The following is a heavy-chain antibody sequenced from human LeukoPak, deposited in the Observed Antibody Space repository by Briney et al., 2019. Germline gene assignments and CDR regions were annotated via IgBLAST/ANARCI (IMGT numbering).Heavy chain of an antibody. J-gene: IGHJ4*02. CDR1: GYTFTSYG. CDR2: IIPIFGTA. V-gene: IGHV1-69*05. Sequence: ASVKVSCKASGYTFTSYGISWVRQAPGQGLEWMGGIIPIFGTANCAQKFQGRVTITTDESTSTAYMELSSLRSDDTAVYYCAREAGIVVVPAAIVYWGQGTLVTVSS. D-gene: IGHD2-2*02. CDR3: AREAGIVVVPAAIVY.